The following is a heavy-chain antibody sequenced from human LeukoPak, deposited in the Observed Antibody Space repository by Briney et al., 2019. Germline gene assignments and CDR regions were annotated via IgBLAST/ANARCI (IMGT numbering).Heavy chain of an antibody. CDR2: IHYSGVT. V-gene: IGHV4-59*01. Sequence: PGGSLRLSCAASAFTFSLYAMTWVRQAPGKGLEWIAYIHYSGVTSYNPSLKSRVTISVDTSENHFSLRLNSVTAVDTAVYYCARGSGQWGFDSWGQGTLVTVSS. J-gene: IGHJ4*02. D-gene: IGHD3-10*01. CDR3: ARGSGQWGFDS. CDR1: AFTFSLYA.